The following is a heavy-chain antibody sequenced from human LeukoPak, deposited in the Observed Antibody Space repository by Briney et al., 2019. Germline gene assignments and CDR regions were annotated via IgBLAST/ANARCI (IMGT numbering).Heavy chain of an antibody. CDR2: IYYSVGT. CDR1: RGSISTYY. CDR3: ARGHGGNARNPFDP. D-gene: IGHD4-23*01. J-gene: IGHJ5*02. Sequence: TSETPSLTCTVPRGSISTYYSSSIRHPPRKGLEYSGHIYYSVGTTYSPSLTSRVTISVDSSKNQFSLKLSSVTAADTAVYYCARGHGGNARNPFDPWGQGTLVTVSS. V-gene: IGHV4-59*01.